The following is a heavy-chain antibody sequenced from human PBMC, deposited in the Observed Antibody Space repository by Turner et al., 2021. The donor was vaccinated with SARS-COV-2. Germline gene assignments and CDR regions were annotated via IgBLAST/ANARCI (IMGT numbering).Heavy chain of an antibody. CDR3: ATEMATISRYYYYGMDV. V-gene: IGHV4-39*02. Sequence: QLQLQESGPGLVKPSETLSLTCTVSGGSISSSSYYWGWIRQPPGKGLEWIGSIYYSGSTYYNPSLKSRVTISVDTSKNQFFLKLSSVTAADTAVYYCATEMATISRYYYYGMDVWGQGTTVTVSS. CDR1: GGSISSSSYY. CDR2: IYYSGST. D-gene: IGHD5-12*01. J-gene: IGHJ6*02.